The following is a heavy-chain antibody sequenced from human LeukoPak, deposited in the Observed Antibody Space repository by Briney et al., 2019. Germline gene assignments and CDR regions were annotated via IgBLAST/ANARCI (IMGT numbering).Heavy chain of an antibody. CDR3: ARDHSVGDYAWWFDP. CDR1: GYTFAGYY. V-gene: IGHV1-2*02. J-gene: IGHJ5*02. CDR2: INPNSGGT. Sequence: ASVKVSCNASGYTFAGYYMHWVRQAPGQGLEWMGWINPNSGGTNYAQKFQGRVTMTRVMSTSTDYMELSSLRSEDTAVYYCARDHSVGDYAWWFDPWGQGTLVTVSS. D-gene: IGHD1-26*01.